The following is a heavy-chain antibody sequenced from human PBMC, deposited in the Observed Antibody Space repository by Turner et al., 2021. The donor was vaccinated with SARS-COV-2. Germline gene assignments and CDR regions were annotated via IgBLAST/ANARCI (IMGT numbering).Heavy chain of an antibody. V-gene: IGHV1-24*01. Sequence: QVKLVQSGAEMKKPGASVKVSCKVSGSTLTEIFIHWVRQAPGKGLEWMGGFDPEDRETIYAQKFQGRVTMTEDTSTDIAYMELSSLSSDDTAVYYCATDPLGWAGYDYWGQGTLVTVSS. CDR1: GSTLTEIF. J-gene: IGHJ4*02. CDR3: ATDPLGWAGYDY. D-gene: IGHD6-25*01. CDR2: FDPEDRET.